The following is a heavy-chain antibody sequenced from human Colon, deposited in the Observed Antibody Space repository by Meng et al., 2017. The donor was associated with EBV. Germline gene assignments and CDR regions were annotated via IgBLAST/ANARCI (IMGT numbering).Heavy chain of an antibody. CDR1: GFTFCVYD. CDR2: TSGVGCTP. V-gene: IGHV3-NL1*01. Sequence: QVRVGGHGGGARQPWQSRVLSCAAHGFTFCVYDLHWVPRASVEGVGRVSVTSGVGCTPYYNDSVTIRLTMSRDNSKNTLNLQMNGLRAEDTGVCYCAKITRAWGQGTLVTVSS. CDR3: AKITRA. J-gene: IGHJ5*02. D-gene: IGHD1-14*01.